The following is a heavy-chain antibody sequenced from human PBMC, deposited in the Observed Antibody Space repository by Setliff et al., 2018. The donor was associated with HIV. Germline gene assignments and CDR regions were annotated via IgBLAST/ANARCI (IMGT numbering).Heavy chain of an antibody. CDR1: GGSISSGGHY. CDR2: ISNSGST. D-gene: IGHD3-10*01. V-gene: IGHV4-31*03. J-gene: IGHJ4*02. Sequence: SETLSLTCTVSGGSISSGGHYWNWIRQHPGRGLEWIGYISNSGSTYYNPSLKGRLTISVDPSKNHFSLNLTSVTAADTAVYYCARVPSGLWFGKWGNWGQGTLVTVSS. CDR3: ARVPSGLWFGKWGN.